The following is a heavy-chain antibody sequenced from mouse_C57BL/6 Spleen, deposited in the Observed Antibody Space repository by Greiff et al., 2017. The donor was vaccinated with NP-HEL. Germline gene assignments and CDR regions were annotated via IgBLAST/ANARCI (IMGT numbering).Heavy chain of an antibody. V-gene: IGHV5-4*01. CDR1: GFTFSSYA. CDR2: ISDGGSYT. Sequence: EVQLVESGGGLVKPGGSLKLSCAASGFTFSSYAMSWVRQTPEKRLEWVATISDGGSYTYYPDNVKGRFTISRDNAKNNLYLQMSHLKSEDTAMYYCAREGVFITTVVAGYYFDYWGQGTTLTVSS. D-gene: IGHD1-1*01. J-gene: IGHJ2*01. CDR3: AREGVFITTVVAGYYFDY.